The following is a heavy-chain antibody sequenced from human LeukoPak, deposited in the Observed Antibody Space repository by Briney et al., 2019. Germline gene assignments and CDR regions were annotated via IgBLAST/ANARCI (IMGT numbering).Heavy chain of an antibody. CDR3: AKIYDYVWGSLVFDY. CDR1: GFTFSSYA. Sequence: AGGSLRLSCAASGFTFSSYAMSWVRQAPGKGLEWVTAISGSGGSTYYADSVKGRFTISRDNSKNTLYLQMNSLRAEDTAVYYCAKIYDYVWGSLVFDYWGQGTLVTVSS. CDR2: ISGSGGST. D-gene: IGHD3-16*01. V-gene: IGHV3-23*01. J-gene: IGHJ4*02.